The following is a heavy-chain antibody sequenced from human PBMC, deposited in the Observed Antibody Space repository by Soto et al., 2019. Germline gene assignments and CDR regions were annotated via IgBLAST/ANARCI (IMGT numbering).Heavy chain of an antibody. Sequence: ASVKVSCKASGYTFTGYAIHWVRQAPGQRLEWMGWINGGNGDTKYSQKFQGRVTITRDTSASTAYMELTSLGSEDTALYHCARGYCSSTSCQYYFDYWGQGTPVTAPQ. CDR3: ARGYCSSTSCQYYFDY. V-gene: IGHV1-3*01. CDR2: INGGNGDT. J-gene: IGHJ4*02. CDR1: GYTFTGYA. D-gene: IGHD2-2*01.